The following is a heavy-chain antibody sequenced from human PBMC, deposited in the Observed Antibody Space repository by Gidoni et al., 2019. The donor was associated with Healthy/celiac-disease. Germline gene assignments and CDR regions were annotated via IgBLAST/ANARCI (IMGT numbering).Heavy chain of an antibody. V-gene: IGHV3-30*18. D-gene: IGHD1-1*01. CDR1: GFTFSSYG. CDR3: AKEGAPYNPYYYYYGMDV. Sequence: QVQLVESGGGVVQPGRSLRLSCAASGFTFSSYGMHWVRQAPGKGLEWVAVIYYYGSNKYYSASVKGRFTISRDNFKNTLYLQMNSLRAEDTAVYYCAKEGAPYNPYYYYYGMDVWGQGTTVTVSS. J-gene: IGHJ6*02. CDR2: IYYYGSNK.